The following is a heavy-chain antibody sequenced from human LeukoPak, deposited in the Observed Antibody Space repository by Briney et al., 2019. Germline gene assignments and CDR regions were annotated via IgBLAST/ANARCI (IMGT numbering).Heavy chain of an antibody. CDR3: ASGSRSEEWFGARATYYFDY. J-gene: IGHJ4*02. CDR1: GGLFRCYS. CDR2: INHNGST. Sequence: SLTLSLTRAVFGGLFRCYSLHWIRQHPCKALELQWVINHNGSTNYNPSLKSRVTISVDTSKNQFSLKLSSVTAADTAVYYCASGSRSEEWFGARATYYFDYWGQGTLVTVSS. V-gene: IGHV4-34*01. D-gene: IGHD3-10*01.